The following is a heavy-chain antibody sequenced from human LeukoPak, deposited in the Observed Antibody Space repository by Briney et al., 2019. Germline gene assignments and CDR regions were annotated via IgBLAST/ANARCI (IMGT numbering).Heavy chain of an antibody. Sequence: GGSLRLSCAASGFTFSSYAMNWVRQAPGRGLEWVSGISGSGGGTYYADSVKGRFTISRDNSKNTLYLQMNSLRAEDTAVYYCARGPVTTFGYWGQGTLVTVSS. CDR2: ISGSGGGT. CDR3: ARGPVTTFGY. V-gene: IGHV3-23*01. CDR1: GFTFSSYA. J-gene: IGHJ4*02. D-gene: IGHD4-17*01.